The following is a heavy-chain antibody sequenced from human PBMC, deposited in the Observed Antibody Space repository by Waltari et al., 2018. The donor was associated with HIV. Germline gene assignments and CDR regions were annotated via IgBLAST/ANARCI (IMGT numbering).Heavy chain of an antibody. CDR3: AKAFYEDTAYYYDF. CDR1: GFAFVSFA. V-gene: IGHV3-23*01. Sequence: EVQLMEAGGGLVQPGGSRRISCAASGFAFVSFAITWVRQSPERGLEWVAAIDGSGTKSFYADSVKGRFTLSRDNSKNTVFLQMNSLRAADTAIYYCAKAFYEDTAYYYDFWGRGTRVTVSS. CDR2: IDGSGTKS. D-gene: IGHD3-22*01. J-gene: IGHJ4*02.